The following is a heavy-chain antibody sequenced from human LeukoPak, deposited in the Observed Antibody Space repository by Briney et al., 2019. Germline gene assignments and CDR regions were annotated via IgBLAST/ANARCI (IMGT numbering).Heavy chain of an antibody. CDR2: IYPDDSDI. CDR1: GYSFTSYW. D-gene: IGHD3-10*01. Sequence: GESLKISCKGSGYSFTSYWIAWVRQMPGKGLEWMGIIYPDDSDIRYNPSFQGQVTISADKSITTAYLQWSSLKASDTAMYYCARFTMVRGVITFFDYWGQGTLLTVSS. V-gene: IGHV5-51*01. J-gene: IGHJ4*02. CDR3: ARFTMVRGVITFFDY.